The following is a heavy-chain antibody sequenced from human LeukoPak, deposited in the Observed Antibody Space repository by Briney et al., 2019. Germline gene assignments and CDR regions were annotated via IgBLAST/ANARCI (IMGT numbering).Heavy chain of an antibody. CDR2: ISGSDGGT. CDR3: ARDPQSAISLDY. J-gene: IGHJ4*02. CDR1: GFPFTTYA. V-gene: IGHV3-23*01. Sequence: PGGSLRLSCAASGFPFTTYAMSWVRQPPGKGLEWVSAISGSDGGTHYADSVKGRFTISRDNAKNTLYLQMNSLRAEDTAVYYCARDPQSAISLDYWGQGALVTVSS. D-gene: IGHD3-3*01.